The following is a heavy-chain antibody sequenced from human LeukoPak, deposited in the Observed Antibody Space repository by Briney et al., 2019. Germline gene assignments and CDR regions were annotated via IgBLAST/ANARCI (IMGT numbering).Heavy chain of an antibody. CDR2: IYYSGST. Sequence: PSETLSLTCTVSGGSISSSSYYWGWIRQPPGKGLEWIASIYYSGSTYFNPSLKSRVTISVDTSKNQFSLKLSSVTAADTAVYYCARSGSPLDYWGQGTLVTVSS. CDR1: GGSISSSSYY. V-gene: IGHV4-39*07. CDR3: ARSGSPLDY. D-gene: IGHD3-10*01. J-gene: IGHJ4*02.